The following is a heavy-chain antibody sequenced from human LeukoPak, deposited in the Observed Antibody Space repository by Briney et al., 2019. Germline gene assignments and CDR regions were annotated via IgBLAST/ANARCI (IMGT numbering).Heavy chain of an antibody. V-gene: IGHV1-8*01. CDR3: ARAPYSHSSSWYMPKPYGDYYYYYYMDV. CDR1: GYTFTSYD. J-gene: IGHJ6*03. Sequence: ASVKVSCKASGYTFTSYDINWVRQATGQGLEWMGWMNPNSGNTGYAQKFQGRVTMTRNTSISTAYMELSSLRSEDTAVYYCARAPYSHSSSWYMPKPYGDYYYYYYMDVWGKGTTVTVSS. CDR2: MNPNSGNT. D-gene: IGHD6-13*01.